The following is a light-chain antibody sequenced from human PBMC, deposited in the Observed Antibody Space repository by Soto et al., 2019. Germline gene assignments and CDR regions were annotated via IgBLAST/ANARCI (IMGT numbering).Light chain of an antibody. CDR2: EDT. V-gene: IGLV2-23*01. J-gene: IGLJ3*02. CDR1: SSDVGNYNL. CDR3: CSYARRFSYTFWV. Sequence: QSALTQPASVSGSPGQSVTISCTGTSSDVGNYNLVSWYQQQPGKAPKLIIYEDTKRPSGVSDRFSGSKSDNTASLTVSGLQAEDEADYYCCSYARRFSYTFWVFGGGTKVTVL.